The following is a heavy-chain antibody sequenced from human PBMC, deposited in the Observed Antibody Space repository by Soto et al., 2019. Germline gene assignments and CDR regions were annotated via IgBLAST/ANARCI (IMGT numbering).Heavy chain of an antibody. Sequence: SETLSLTCTVSGGSISSGGYYWSWVRQHPGKGLEWIGYIYYSGSTYYNPSLKSRVTISVDTSKNQFSLKLSSVTAADTAVYYCARDPADDYGGNSGHFDYWGQGTLVTVSS. V-gene: IGHV4-31*03. D-gene: IGHD4-17*01. CDR1: GGSISSGGYY. J-gene: IGHJ4*02. CDR3: ARDPADDYGGNSGHFDY. CDR2: IYYSGST.